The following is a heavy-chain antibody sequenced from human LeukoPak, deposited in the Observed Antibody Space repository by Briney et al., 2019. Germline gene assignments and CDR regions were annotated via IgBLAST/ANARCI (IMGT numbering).Heavy chain of an antibody. J-gene: IGHJ4*02. Sequence: GGSLRLSCAASGFTFSRYWMSWARQAPGKGLEWVAKIKQDGSEKYYVDSVKGRFTISRDNAKNSLFLQMDSLRVEDTAVYLCARDDPYFFDYWGQGTLVTVSS. V-gene: IGHV3-7*01. CDR1: GFTFSRYW. CDR2: IKQDGSEK. CDR3: ARDDPYFFDY.